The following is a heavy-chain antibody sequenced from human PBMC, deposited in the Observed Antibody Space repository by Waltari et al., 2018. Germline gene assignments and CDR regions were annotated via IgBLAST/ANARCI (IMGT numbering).Heavy chain of an antibody. CDR2: ISNLQTNT. Sequence: QVQLVQSGSEVKKPGASVKVSCKASGYDFDDYSIVWLRQAPGQGLEWMGWISNLQTNTRYAQNFQDRVIMTTDASTTTAYMEVRGLRSDDTAVYYCARSRYNFDSTGPYPHWGQGTVVTVSS. V-gene: IGHV1-18*01. D-gene: IGHD3-22*01. CDR3: ARSRYNFDSTGPYPH. CDR1: GYDFDDYS. J-gene: IGHJ4*02.